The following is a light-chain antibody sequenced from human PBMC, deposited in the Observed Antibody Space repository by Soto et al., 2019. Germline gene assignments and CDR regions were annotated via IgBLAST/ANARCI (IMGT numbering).Light chain of an antibody. CDR2: DAS. CDR3: QQRSNWTKT. J-gene: IGKJ1*01. CDR1: QSVSSY. V-gene: IGKV3-11*01. Sequence: EIVFTQSPATLSLSPGERATLSCRASQSVSSYLAWYQQKPGQAPRLLIYDASNRETGIPARFSGSGSGTEFTLTISSLEPEDFAVYCCQQRSNWTKTFGQGTKVDIK.